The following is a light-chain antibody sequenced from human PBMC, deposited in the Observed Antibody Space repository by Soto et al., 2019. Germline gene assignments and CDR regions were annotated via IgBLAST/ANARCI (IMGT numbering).Light chain of an antibody. V-gene: IGKV3-11*01. Sequence: EVMMTQLPDTVSVKPGETVTLSCGASQSVRTNLAWYQQRPGQAPRLLIHYSSTRATDIPARFSGSGSGTDFTLTISSLEPEDFALYYCQQRSNWPITFGQGTRLEIK. CDR2: YSS. CDR3: QQRSNWPIT. J-gene: IGKJ5*01. CDR1: QSVRTN.